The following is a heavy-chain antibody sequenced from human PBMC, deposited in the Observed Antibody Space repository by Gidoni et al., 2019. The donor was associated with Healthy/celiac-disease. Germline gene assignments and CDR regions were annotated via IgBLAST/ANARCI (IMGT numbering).Heavy chain of an antibody. J-gene: IGHJ2*01. CDR3: ARLWYGMATIIYWYFDL. CDR2: IYPGDSDT. CDR1: GYSFTSYW. Sequence: GAEVKKPGESLKISCKGSGYSFTSYWIGWVRQMPGKGLEWMGIIYPGDSDTRYSPSFQGQVTISADKSISTAYLQWSSLKASDTAMYYCARLWYGMATIIYWYFDLWGRGTLVTVSS. D-gene: IGHD5-12*01. V-gene: IGHV5-51*01.